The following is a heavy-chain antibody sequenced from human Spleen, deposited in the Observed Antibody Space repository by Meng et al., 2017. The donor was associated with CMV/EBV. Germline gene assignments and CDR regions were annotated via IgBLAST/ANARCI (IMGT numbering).Heavy chain of an antibody. Sequence: SSSSSYYWGWIRQPPGKGLEWIGSIYYSGSTYYNPSLKSRVTISVDTSKNQFSLKLSSVTAADTAVYYCAREFRIVVVPAADWVDPWGQGTLVTVSS. J-gene: IGHJ5*02. CDR2: IYYSGST. D-gene: IGHD2-2*01. CDR3: AREFRIVVVPAADWVDP. CDR1: SSSSSYY. V-gene: IGHV4-39*07.